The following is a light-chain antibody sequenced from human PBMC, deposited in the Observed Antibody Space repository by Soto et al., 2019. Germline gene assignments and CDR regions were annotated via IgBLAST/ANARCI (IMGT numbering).Light chain of an antibody. CDR2: AAS. CDR3: QQSNSSPPT. J-gene: IGKJ4*01. V-gene: IGKV1-39*01. Sequence: DIQMTHSPSALSASVGYRVTITFRASQSITNYLNWYQHKPGQAPNLLIYAASTLQAGVPSRFRGSGSGTDFTLTISSLQPEDFATYFCQQSNSSPPTFGGGTKVDIK. CDR1: QSITNY.